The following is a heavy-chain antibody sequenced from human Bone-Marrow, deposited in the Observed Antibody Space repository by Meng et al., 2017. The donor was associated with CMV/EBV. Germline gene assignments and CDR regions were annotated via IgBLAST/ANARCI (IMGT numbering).Heavy chain of an antibody. CDR1: GYTFTSYY. D-gene: IGHD6-13*01. J-gene: IGHJ4*02. Sequence: ASVKVSCKASGYTFTSYYMHWVRQAPGQGLEWMGIINPSGGSTSYAQKFQGRVTMTRDTSTSTVYMELSSPRSEDTAVYYCARASRLYSSSWYMGDYWGQGTLVTVSS. V-gene: IGHV1-46*01. CDR3: ARASRLYSSSWYMGDY. CDR2: INPSGGST.